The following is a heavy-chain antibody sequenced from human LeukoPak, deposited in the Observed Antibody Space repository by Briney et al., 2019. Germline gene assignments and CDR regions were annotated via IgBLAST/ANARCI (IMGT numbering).Heavy chain of an antibody. CDR1: GGSISSSNW. D-gene: IGHD4-23*01. Sequence: PSETLSLTCAVSGGSISSSNWWSWVRQPPGKGLEWIGEIYHSGSTNYNPSLKSRVTISVDKSKNPLSLKLSSVTTADTAVYYSVCNSWGFDYWGQGTLVTVSS. J-gene: IGHJ4*02. CDR2: IYHSGST. CDR3: VCNSWGFDY. V-gene: IGHV4-4*02.